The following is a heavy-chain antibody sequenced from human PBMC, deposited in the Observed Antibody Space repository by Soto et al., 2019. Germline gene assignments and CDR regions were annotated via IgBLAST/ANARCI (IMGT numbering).Heavy chain of an antibody. V-gene: IGHV3-23*01. CDR1: GFIFGSYA. D-gene: IGHD6-19*01. CDR2: ISGSGDST. Sequence: PGGSLRLSCVASGFIFGSYAMSWVRQTPGRGLEWVSAISGSGDSTYYXXSXXXXXXXXXXXXKNTLYLQMNSLRAEDTALYYCAKNTSVAVGYYDLWGQGTLVNVSS. CDR3: AKNTSVAVGYYDL. J-gene: IGHJ5*02.